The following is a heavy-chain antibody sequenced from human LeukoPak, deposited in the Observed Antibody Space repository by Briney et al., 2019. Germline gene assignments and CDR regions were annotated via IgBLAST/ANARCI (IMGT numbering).Heavy chain of an antibody. CDR3: VRGYSFGPYGMDV. D-gene: IGHD2-15*01. Sequence: GGSLRLSCSASGFPFSSYAMHWVRQAPGKGLEYVSAISDSGVSTYYADSVKGRFTISRDNSKNTLYIKMSSLRAEDTAVYFCVRGYSFGPYGMDVWGQGTTVTVSS. V-gene: IGHV3-64*05. CDR1: GFPFSSYA. CDR2: ISDSGVST. J-gene: IGHJ6*02.